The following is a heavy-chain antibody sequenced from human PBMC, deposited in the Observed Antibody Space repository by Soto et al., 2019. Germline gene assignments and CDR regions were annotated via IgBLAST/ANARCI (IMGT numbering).Heavy chain of an antibody. D-gene: IGHD2-15*01. CDR2: IGTAGDT. CDR3: ARSNDCSGGRCNQKAFDI. J-gene: IGHJ3*02. CDR1: GFTCSRYD. V-gene: IGHV3-13*01. Sequence: EVPLVESGVGLVQPGGSLRLSCAASGFTCSRYDIHWVRQATGKGLEWVSAIGTAGDTYYPGSVKGRFTISRENATNYFYLQMNSMRAGDTAVYYCARSNDCSGGRCNQKAFDIWGQGTMVTVSS.